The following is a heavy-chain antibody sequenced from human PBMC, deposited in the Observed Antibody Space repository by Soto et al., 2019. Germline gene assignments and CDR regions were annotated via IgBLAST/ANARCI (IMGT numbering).Heavy chain of an antibody. CDR2: IYYSGST. J-gene: IGHJ3*02. D-gene: IGHD2-2*01. V-gene: IGHV4-59*08. CDR1: GGSISSYY. CDR3: ARRYCSSSNSHPAGNAFDN. Sequence: SETLSLTCTVSGGSISSYYWSWIRQPPGKGLEWIGYIYYSGSTNYNPSLKSRVTISVDTSKNQFSLKLISVTAADTAVYYCARRYCSSSNSHPAGNAFDNWGQGTMVTVSS.